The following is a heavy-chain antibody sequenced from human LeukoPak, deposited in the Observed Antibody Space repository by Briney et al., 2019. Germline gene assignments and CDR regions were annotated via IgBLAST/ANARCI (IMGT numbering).Heavy chain of an antibody. J-gene: IGHJ4*02. CDR1: GDSISGKTYS. D-gene: IGHD6-19*01. CDR3: VRYRSGSNRFDY. Sequence: SETLSHTCTVSGDSISGKTYSWGWVRQPPGKGLEWIGYMYYSENTYYNPSLKSRVTISVDTSRIQFSLKLSSVTAADTAVYYCVRYRSGSNRFDYWGKGTLVTVSS. V-gene: IGHV4-39*01. CDR2: MYYSENT.